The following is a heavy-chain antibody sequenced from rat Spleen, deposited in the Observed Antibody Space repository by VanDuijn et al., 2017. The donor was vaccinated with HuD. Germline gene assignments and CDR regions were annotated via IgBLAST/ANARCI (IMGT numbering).Heavy chain of an antibody. D-gene: IGHD4-3*01. V-gene: IGHV3-4*01. J-gene: IGHJ2*01. CDR2: ITYSGST. CDR1: GYTIPSGSD. Sequence: EIQLQESGPGLVKPSQSLSLTCSVTGYTIPSGSDWSWIRKFPGNKMEWMGYITYSGSTKYNPSLKSRISITRDTSKNQFFLQLNSVTTEDTATYYCARKAIRGFDYWGQGVMVTVSS. CDR3: ARKAIRGFDY.